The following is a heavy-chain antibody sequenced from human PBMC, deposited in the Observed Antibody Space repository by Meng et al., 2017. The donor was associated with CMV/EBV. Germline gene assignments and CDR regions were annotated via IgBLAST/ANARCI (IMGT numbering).Heavy chain of an antibody. Sequence: ASVKVSCKASGYTFTSYDINWVRQATGQGLEWMGWMNPNSGNTGYAQKFQGRVTMTRSTSISTAYMELSSLRSEDTAVYYCARDLVVPPEDYYYGMDVWGQGTTVTVSS. D-gene: IGHD2-2*01. V-gene: IGHV1-8*01. J-gene: IGHJ6*02. CDR1: GYTFTSYD. CDR2: MNPNSGNT. CDR3: ARDLVVPPEDYYYGMDV.